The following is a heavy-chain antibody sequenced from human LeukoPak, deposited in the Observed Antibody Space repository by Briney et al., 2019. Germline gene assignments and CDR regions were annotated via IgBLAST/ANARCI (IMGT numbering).Heavy chain of an antibody. D-gene: IGHD4-17*01. J-gene: IGHJ4*02. CDR2: IYHSGST. CDR3: ARASAVTIKIFDY. Sequence: SETLSLTCAVSGGSISSGGYSWSWIRQPPGKGLEWIGYIYHSGSTYYNPSLKSRVTISVDRSKNQFSLKLSSVTAADTAVYYCARASAVTIKIFDYWGRGTLVTVSS. V-gene: IGHV4-30-2*01. CDR1: GGSISSGGYS.